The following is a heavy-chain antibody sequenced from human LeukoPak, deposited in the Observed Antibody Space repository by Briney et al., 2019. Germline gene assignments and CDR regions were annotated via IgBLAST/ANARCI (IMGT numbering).Heavy chain of an antibody. D-gene: IGHD6-19*01. CDR2: RNPNSGNT. J-gene: IGHJ5*02. CDR1: GYTFTTYD. Sequence: ASVKVSCKASGYTFTTYDINWVRQATGQGLEWMGCRNPNSGNTGYARKFQGRVTMTRNTSISTAYMELSSLRSEDTAVYYCARGRGSGHKENWFDPWGQGTLVTVSS. V-gene: IGHV1-8*01. CDR3: ARGRGSGHKENWFDP.